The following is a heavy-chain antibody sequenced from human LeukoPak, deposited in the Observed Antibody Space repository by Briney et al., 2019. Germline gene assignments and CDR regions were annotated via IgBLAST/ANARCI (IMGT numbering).Heavy chain of an antibody. J-gene: IGHJ3*02. V-gene: IGHV4-39*07. Sequence: SETLSLTCDVSGDSITSSYWWAWIRQPPGKGLEWIGSIYYSGSTYYNPSLKSRVTISVDTSKNQFSLKLSSVTAADTAVYYCARDKGGYDFWSGSGDAFDIWGQGTMVTVSS. CDR1: GDSITSSYW. CDR2: IYYSGST. D-gene: IGHD3-3*01. CDR3: ARDKGGYDFWSGSGDAFDI.